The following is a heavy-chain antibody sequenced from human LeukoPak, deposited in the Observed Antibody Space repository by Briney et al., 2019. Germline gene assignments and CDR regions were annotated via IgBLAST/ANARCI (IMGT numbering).Heavy chain of an antibody. CDR3: ARSYGQI. V-gene: IGHV3-48*01. CDR2: ISDSSSPI. D-gene: IGHD3-10*01. Sequence: GGSLRLSCAASGFTFSTYSMNWVRQAPGKGLEWVSYISDSSSPIYYADSVKSRFIISRDNAKNSLYLQMNSLRAEDTAVYYCARSYGQIWGQGTLVTVSS. J-gene: IGHJ4*02. CDR1: GFTFSTYS.